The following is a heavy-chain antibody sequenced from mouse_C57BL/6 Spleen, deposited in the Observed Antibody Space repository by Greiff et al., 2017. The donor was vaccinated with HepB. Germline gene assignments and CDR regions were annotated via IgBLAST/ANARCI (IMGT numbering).Heavy chain of an antibody. CDR1: GYTFTSYW. Sequence: QVQLQQPGAELVKPGASVKMSCKASGYTFTSYWITWVKQRPGQGLEWIGDIYPGSGSTNYNEKFKSKATLTVDTSSSTAYMQLSSLTSEDSAVYYCARSGYSNYGGYFDYWGQGTTLTVSS. V-gene: IGHV1-55*01. D-gene: IGHD2-5*01. J-gene: IGHJ2*01. CDR3: ARSGYSNYGGYFDY. CDR2: IYPGSGST.